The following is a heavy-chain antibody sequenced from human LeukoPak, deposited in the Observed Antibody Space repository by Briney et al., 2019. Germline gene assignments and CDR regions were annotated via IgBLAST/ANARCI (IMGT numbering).Heavy chain of an antibody. CDR1: GFTFSSYG. D-gene: IGHD3-22*01. CDR2: IWYDGSNK. J-gene: IGHJ4*02. CDR3: ARGDYYDSGGPTPL. Sequence: GGSLRLSCAASGFTFSSYGMHWVRQAPGKGLEWVAVIWYDGSNKYYADSVKGRFTISRDNSKNTLYLQMNSLRAEDTAVYYCARGDYYDSGGPTPLWGQGTLVTVSS. V-gene: IGHV3-33*01.